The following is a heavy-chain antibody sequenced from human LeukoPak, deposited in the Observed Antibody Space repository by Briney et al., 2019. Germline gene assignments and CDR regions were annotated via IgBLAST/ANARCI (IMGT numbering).Heavy chain of an antibody. CDR1: GASISSSSYY. V-gene: IGHV4-39*01. Sequence: SETLSLTCTVSGASISSSSYYWGWIRQSPGKGLEWIGSIYYSGSTYYNPSLKSRVTISVDTSKNQFSLKLTSVTAADTAVYYCARPHSSGWYPFDYWGQGTLVTVSS. CDR3: ARPHSSGWYPFDY. CDR2: IYYSGST. J-gene: IGHJ4*02. D-gene: IGHD6-19*01.